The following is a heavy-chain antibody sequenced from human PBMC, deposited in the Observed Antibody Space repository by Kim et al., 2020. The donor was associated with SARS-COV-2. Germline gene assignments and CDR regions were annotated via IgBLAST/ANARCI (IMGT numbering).Heavy chain of an antibody. CDR3: ARDVGYCSGGSCYSFGMDV. CDR2: ISSSSSYT. Sequence: GVSLRLSCAASGFTFSDYYMSWIRQAPGKGLEWVSYISSSSSYTNYADSVKGRFTISRDNAKNSLYLQMNSLRAEDTAVYYCARDVGYCSGGSCYSFGMDVWGQGTTVTVSS. CDR1: GFTFSDYY. V-gene: IGHV3-11*05. D-gene: IGHD2-15*01. J-gene: IGHJ6*02.